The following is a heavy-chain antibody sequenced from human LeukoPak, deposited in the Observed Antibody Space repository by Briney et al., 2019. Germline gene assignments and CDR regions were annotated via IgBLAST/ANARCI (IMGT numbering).Heavy chain of an antibody. CDR2: ISTRSTYI. Sequence: GGSLRLSCAASGFTFSSYCMNWVRQAPGKGLEWVSSISTRSTYIYYADSVKGRFTISRDNARNSLSLQMDSLRAEDTAFYYCAARDSYGSGSYPIDYWGQGTLVTVSS. CDR3: AARDSYGSGSYPIDY. J-gene: IGHJ4*02. CDR1: GFTFSSYC. D-gene: IGHD3-10*01. V-gene: IGHV3-21*01.